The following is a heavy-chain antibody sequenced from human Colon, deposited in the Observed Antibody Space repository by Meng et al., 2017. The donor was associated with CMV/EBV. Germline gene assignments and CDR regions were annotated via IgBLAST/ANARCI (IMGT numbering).Heavy chain of an antibody. CDR1: EFTFSSYA. Sequence: GGSLRLSCVGSEFTFSSYAMSWVRQAPGKGLEWVSAISGGGTTTFYADSVKGRYTISRDNSKNTLYLQVDSLRGEDTALYYCVRDGGYYETSGYPVGLDYWGQGTLVTVSS. D-gene: IGHD3-22*01. V-gene: IGHV3-23*01. J-gene: IGHJ4*02. CDR3: VRDGGYYETSGYPVGLDY. CDR2: ISGGGTTT.